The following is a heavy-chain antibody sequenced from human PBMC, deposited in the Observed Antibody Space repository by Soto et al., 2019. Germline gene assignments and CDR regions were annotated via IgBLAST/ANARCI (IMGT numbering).Heavy chain of an antibody. CDR1: GYSFTTYW. CDR2: IYPGDSDT. V-gene: IGHV5-51*01. Sequence: PGESLKISCKGAGYSFTTYWIAWVRQMPGKGLEWMGLIYPGDSDTRYNPSFQGQVTISADKSINTAYLEWTSLKASDTAKYYYARHGFSQQLVLDKFRFGPWGQGTQVTVSS. J-gene: IGHJ5*02. D-gene: IGHD6-13*01. CDR3: ARHGFSQQLVLDKFRFGP.